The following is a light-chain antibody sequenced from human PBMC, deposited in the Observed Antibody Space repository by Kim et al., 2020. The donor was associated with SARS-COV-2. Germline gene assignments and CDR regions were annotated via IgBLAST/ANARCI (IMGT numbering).Light chain of an antibody. CDR1: SSNIGSNT. V-gene: IGLV1-44*01. J-gene: IGLJ3*02. CDR3: AVWDDSLNGWV. Sequence: ELTQPPSASGTPGQRVTISWSGSSSNIGSNTVNWYQQLPGTAPKLLIYANKQRPSGVPDRFSASKSGTSASLAISGLQSDDEADYYCAVWDDSLNGWVFGGGTQLTVL. CDR2: ANK.